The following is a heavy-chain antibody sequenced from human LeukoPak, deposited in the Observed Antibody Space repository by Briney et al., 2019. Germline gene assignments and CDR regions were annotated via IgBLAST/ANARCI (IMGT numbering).Heavy chain of an antibody. Sequence: GRSLRLSCAASGFTFDDYAMHWVRQAPGKGLEWVSGISWNSGSIGYADSVKGRFTISRDNAKNTLYLQMNSLRAEDTAVYYCASRDFWSGYPYAFDIWGQGTMVTVSS. CDR3: ASRDFWSGYPYAFDI. CDR1: GFTFDDYA. D-gene: IGHD3-3*01. CDR2: ISWNSGSI. J-gene: IGHJ3*02. V-gene: IGHV3-9*01.